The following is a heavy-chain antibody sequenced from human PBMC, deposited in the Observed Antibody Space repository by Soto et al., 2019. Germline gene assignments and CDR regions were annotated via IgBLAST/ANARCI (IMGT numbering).Heavy chain of an antibody. CDR1: GYTFTSYG. CDR3: ARGSYYYESSGYYPDY. V-gene: IGHV1-3*01. Sequence: ASVKVSCKASGYTFTSYGISWVRQAPGQRLEWMGWINAGNGNPKYSQKFQDRVTISRDTSATTAYMEMSSLRSEDTAVYYCARGSYYYESSGYYPDYWGQGTLVTVSS. J-gene: IGHJ4*02. D-gene: IGHD3-22*01. CDR2: INAGNGNP.